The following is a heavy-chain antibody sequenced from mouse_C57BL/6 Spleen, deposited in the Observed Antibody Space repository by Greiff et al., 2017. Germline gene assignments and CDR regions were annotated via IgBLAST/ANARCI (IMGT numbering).Heavy chain of an antibody. CDR3: TRYSYWYFDV. Sequence: LQESGAELVRPGASVTLSCKASGYTFTDYEMHWVKQTPVHGLEWIGAIDPETGGTVYNQKFKGKAILTADKSSSTAYMELRSLTSEDSAVYYCTRYSYWYFDVWGTGTTVTVSS. V-gene: IGHV1-15*01. CDR1: GYTFTDYE. CDR2: IDPETGGT. J-gene: IGHJ1*03.